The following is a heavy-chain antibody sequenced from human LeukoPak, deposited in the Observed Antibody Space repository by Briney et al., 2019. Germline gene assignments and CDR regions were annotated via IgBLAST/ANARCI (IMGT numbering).Heavy chain of an antibody. CDR3: ARDVMPYYGSGCYSHYFDY. CDR1: GGSISSGDYY. Sequence: PSQTLSLTCTVSGGSISSGDYYWSWIRQPPGKGLEWIGYIYYSGSTYYNPSLKSRVTISVDTSKNQFSLKLSSVAAADTAVYYCARDVMPYYGSGCYSHYFDYWGQGTLVTVSS. V-gene: IGHV4-30-4*01. J-gene: IGHJ4*02. D-gene: IGHD3-10*01. CDR2: IYYSGST.